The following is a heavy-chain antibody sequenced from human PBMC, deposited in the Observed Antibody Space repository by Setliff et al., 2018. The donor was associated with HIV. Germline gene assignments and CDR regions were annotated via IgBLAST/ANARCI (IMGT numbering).Heavy chain of an antibody. CDR1: GDSISSNVYY. Sequence: SETLSLTCTVSGDSISSNVYYWGWIRQPPGKGLEWIGSIHYGGTTYYNPSLKSRVTMSVDTSMNQFSLKLNSVTAADTAAYFCARGQDYYDSSGYYYGQIDSWGQGTLVTVSS. J-gene: IGHJ4*02. V-gene: IGHV4-39*01. CDR2: IHYGGTT. CDR3: ARGQDYYDSSGYYYGQIDS. D-gene: IGHD3-22*01.